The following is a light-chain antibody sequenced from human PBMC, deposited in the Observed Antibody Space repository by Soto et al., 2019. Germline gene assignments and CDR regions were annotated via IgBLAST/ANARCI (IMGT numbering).Light chain of an antibody. Sequence: QSALTQPASVSGSPGQSVTISCTGTSSDIGGYNYVSWYQQHPGKAPKLMIYEVSNRPSGVSNRFSGSKSGNTASLTISALQAEDEADYYCSSYTSSSTYVLGTGTKVTVL. CDR3: SSYTSSSTYV. V-gene: IGLV2-14*01. CDR1: SSDIGGYNY. CDR2: EVS. J-gene: IGLJ1*01.